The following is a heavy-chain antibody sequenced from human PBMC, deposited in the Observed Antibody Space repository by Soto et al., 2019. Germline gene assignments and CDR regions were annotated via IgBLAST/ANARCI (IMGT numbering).Heavy chain of an antibody. CDR2: IWYDGSNK. CDR1: GFRFSSYG. V-gene: IGHV3-33*01. CDR3: ATEGKDDSVKGGFDN. Sequence: QVQLVESGGGVVQPGRSLRLSCAASGFRFSSYGMNWVRQSPGKGLEWVAVIWYDGSNKIYGNSVKGRFPISRDNSRNKLYLQMNSLRDENTAVYYCATEGKDDSVKGGFDNWGQGTLVTVSS. J-gene: IGHJ4*02. D-gene: IGHD3-22*01.